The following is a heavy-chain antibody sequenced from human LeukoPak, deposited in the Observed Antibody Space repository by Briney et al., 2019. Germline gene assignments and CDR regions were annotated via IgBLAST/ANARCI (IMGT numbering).Heavy chain of an antibody. CDR3: ARDILDAFDI. Sequence: GGSLRLSCAASGFAFSSYSMNWVRQVPGKGTEWVSYISSSSSTIYYADSVKGRFTISRDNAKNSLYLQMNSLRAEDTAVYYCARDILDAFDIWGQGTMVTVSS. V-gene: IGHV3-48*01. CDR2: ISSSSSTI. D-gene: IGHD2-8*02. J-gene: IGHJ3*02. CDR1: GFAFSSYS.